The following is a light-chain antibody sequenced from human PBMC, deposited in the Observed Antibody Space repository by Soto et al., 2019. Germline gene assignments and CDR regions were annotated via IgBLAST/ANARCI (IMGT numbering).Light chain of an antibody. V-gene: IGKV3-15*01. CDR3: QQFHEWPPHT. CDR1: QSINNN. J-gene: IGKJ4*01. CDR2: GAA. Sequence: EIVMTQSPDTLSVSPGERATLSCRASQSINNNLAWYQQKPGQAPRLLIYGAATRATGVPVRFSGSGSGTEFTLTISSLQSEDFAVYYCQQFHEWPPHTFGGGTKVEIK.